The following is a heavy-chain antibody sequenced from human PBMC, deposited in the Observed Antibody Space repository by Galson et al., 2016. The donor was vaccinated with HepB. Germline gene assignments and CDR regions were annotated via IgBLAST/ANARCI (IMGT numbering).Heavy chain of an antibody. J-gene: IGHJ3*02. CDR2: IYYSVNT. V-gene: IGHV4-31*03. D-gene: IGHD3-9*01. Sequence: TLSLTCTVSGAAIGSGSYFWSWIRQHPGKGLEWIGYIYYSVNTYYNPSLKSRVAISIDTSENQFSLNLRSVTAADTAVYFCASSHQRHDILTGSPSLVFDIWGQGTKVTVSS. CDR3: ASSHQRHDILTGSPSLVFDI. CDR1: GAAIGSGSYF.